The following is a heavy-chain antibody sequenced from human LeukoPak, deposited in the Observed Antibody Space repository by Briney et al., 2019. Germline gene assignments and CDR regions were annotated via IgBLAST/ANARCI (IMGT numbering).Heavy chain of an antibody. CDR3: AKDTGGYNVLDY. CDR1: GLTVSDNY. D-gene: IGHD5-24*01. J-gene: IGHJ4*02. Sequence: GGSLRLSCAASGLTVSDNYMNWVRQAPGKGLEWVSVIYSGGSTYYADSVKGRFTISRDNAKNSLYLQMNSLRAEDTALYYCAKDTGGYNVLDYWGQGTLVTVSS. V-gene: IGHV3-53*05. CDR2: IYSGGST.